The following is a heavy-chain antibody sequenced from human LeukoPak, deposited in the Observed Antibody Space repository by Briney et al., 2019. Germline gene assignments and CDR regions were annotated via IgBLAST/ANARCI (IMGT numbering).Heavy chain of an antibody. V-gene: IGHV3-30*02. CDR2: ILYDGSNK. D-gene: IGHD3-22*01. CDR3: ARAVDKGTGYYMDF. J-gene: IGHJ4*02. CDR1: GFTFINYG. Sequence: PGGSLRLSCAASGFTFINYGIHWVRQAPGKGLEWVAFILYDGSNKYYVDSVKGRFTISRDNSKNALSLQMNSLRAEDTAMYYCARAVDKGTGYYMDFWGQGTLVTVSS.